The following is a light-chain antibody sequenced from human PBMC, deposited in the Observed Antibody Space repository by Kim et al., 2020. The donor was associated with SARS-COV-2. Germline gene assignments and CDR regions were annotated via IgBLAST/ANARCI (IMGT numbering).Light chain of an antibody. V-gene: IGKV4-1*01. CDR3: QQYYSSPYT. Sequence: RATINCKSSQSVLHSSNNKNYLAWYQQKPGQPPKLLIYWASTRESGVPDRLSGSGSGTDFTLTISSLQAGDVAVYYCQQYYSSPYTFGQGTKLEI. CDR1: QSVLHSSNNKNY. J-gene: IGKJ2*01. CDR2: WAS.